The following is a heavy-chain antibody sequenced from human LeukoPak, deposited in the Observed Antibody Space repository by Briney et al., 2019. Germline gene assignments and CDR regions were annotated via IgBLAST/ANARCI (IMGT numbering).Heavy chain of an antibody. CDR1: GFSFDDYA. V-gene: IGHV3-9*01. J-gene: IGHJ4*02. Sequence: GGSLRLSCAASGFSFDDYAMHWVRQAPGKGLEWVAGISWNSGSLDYVDSVKGRFTISRDNAKNSVYLQMNSLRVEDTAVYYCARGDGYKPFDYWGQGTLVTVSS. CDR3: ARGDGYKPFDY. CDR2: ISWNSGSL. D-gene: IGHD5-24*01.